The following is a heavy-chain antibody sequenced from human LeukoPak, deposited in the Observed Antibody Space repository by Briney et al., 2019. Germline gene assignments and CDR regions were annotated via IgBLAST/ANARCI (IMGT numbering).Heavy chain of an antibody. CDR1: GFTFSGFA. Sequence: SGGSLRLSCAASGFTFSGFAMSWVRRTPGKGLEWVSAISGSGGSTYYADSVKGRLTISRDNSKNTLYLQMNSLRAEDAAVYYCAKFLRAAGFDYWGQGTLVTVSS. J-gene: IGHJ4*02. CDR2: ISGSGGST. D-gene: IGHD3-3*01. V-gene: IGHV3-23*01. CDR3: AKFLRAAGFDY.